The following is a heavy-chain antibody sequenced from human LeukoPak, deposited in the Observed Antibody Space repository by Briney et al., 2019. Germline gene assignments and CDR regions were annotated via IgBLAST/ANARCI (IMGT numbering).Heavy chain of an antibody. J-gene: IGHJ3*02. V-gene: IGHV4-59*01. Sequence: SCAASGFTFSGYAMSWVRQAPGKGLEWIGYIYYSGSTNCSPSLKSRVTISVDTSKNQFSLKLSSVTAADTAVYYCARGSRGSAFDIWGQGTMVTVSS. CDR2: IYYSGST. D-gene: IGHD2-15*01. CDR1: GFTFSGYA. CDR3: ARGSRGSAFDI.